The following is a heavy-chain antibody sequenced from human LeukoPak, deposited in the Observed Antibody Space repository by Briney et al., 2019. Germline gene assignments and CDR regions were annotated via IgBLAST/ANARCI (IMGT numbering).Heavy chain of an antibody. CDR2: INPNSGGT. Sequence: GASVKVSCTASGYTFIGYYIHWVRQAPGQGLEWMGWINPNSGGTNYAQKFQGRVTMTRDTSISTAYMELSRLRSDDTAVYYCARTLYYYDSSGYYNWFDPWGQGTLVTVSS. V-gene: IGHV1-2*02. CDR1: GYTFIGYY. D-gene: IGHD3-22*01. J-gene: IGHJ5*02. CDR3: ARTLYYYDSSGYYNWFDP.